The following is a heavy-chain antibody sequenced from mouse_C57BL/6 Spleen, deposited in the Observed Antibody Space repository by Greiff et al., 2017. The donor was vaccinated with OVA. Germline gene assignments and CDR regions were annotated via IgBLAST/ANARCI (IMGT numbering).Heavy chain of an antibody. J-gene: IGHJ2*01. D-gene: IGHD1-1*01. V-gene: IGHV1-19*01. CDR2: INPYNGGT. CDR3: ARHGSSYVDY. CDR1: GYTFTDYY. Sequence: VQLQQSGPVLVKPGASVKMSCKASGYTFTDYYMNWVKQSHGKSLEWIGVINPYNGGTSYNQKFKGKATLTVDKSSSTAYMELNSLTSEDSAVYYCARHGSSYVDYWGQGTTLTVSS.